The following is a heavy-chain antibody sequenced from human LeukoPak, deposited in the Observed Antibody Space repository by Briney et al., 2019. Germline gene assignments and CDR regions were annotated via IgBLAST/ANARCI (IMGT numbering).Heavy chain of an antibody. CDR3: AGDIGYCSSTSRYAGAFDI. J-gene: IGHJ3*02. V-gene: IGHV4-59*01. Sequence: PSETLSLTCTVSGGSISSYYWSWIRQPPGKGLEWIGYIYYSGSTNYNPSLKSRVTISVDTSKNQFSLKLSSVTAADTAVYYCAGDIGYCSSTSRYAGAFDIWGQGTMVTVSS. D-gene: IGHD2-2*01. CDR2: IYYSGST. CDR1: GGSISSYY.